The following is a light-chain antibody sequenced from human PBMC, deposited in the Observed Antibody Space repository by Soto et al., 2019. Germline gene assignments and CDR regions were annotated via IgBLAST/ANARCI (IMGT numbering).Light chain of an antibody. CDR1: QSVNRN. J-gene: IGKJ1*01. CDR3: QQYKNWPPWT. Sequence: EIVMTHSPTILSMSPGEVSTLSCTASQSVNRNVAWYQQRLGQAPRLLIFGASTRASGVPDRFSGSGSGTEFTLTIISLQSDDFAVYYCQQYKNWPPWTFGQGTKVDIK. V-gene: IGKV3-15*01. CDR2: GAS.